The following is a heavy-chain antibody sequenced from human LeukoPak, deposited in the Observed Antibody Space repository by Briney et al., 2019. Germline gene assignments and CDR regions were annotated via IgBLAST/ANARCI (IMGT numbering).Heavy chain of an antibody. Sequence: GESLKISCKGSGYSFTSYWIGWVRQMPGKGLEWMGIIYPGDSDTRYSPSFQGQVTISADKPISTAYLQWSSLKASDTAMYYCARHTRYSSSSRVFEYWGQGTLVTVSS. CDR2: IYPGDSDT. CDR3: ARHTRYSSSSRVFEY. V-gene: IGHV5-51*01. CDR1: GYSFTSYW. D-gene: IGHD6-6*01. J-gene: IGHJ4*02.